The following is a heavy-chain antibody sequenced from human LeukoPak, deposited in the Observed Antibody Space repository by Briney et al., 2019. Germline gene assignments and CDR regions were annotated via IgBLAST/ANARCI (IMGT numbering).Heavy chain of an antibody. V-gene: IGHV3-30-3*01. CDR2: ISYDGSNK. Sequence: GGSLRLSCAASGFTFSSYAMHWVRQAPGKGLEWVAVISYDGSNKYYADSVKGRFTISRDNSKNTLYLQMNSLRAEDTAVYYCARPLGATVTSSGSFDIWGQGTMVTVSS. J-gene: IGHJ3*02. D-gene: IGHD4-17*01. CDR3: ARPLGATVTSSGSFDI. CDR1: GFTFSSYA.